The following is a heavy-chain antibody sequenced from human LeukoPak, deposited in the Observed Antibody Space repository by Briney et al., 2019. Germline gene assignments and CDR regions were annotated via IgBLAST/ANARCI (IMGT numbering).Heavy chain of an antibody. CDR3: ARHEYSGSYYGLSWFDP. J-gene: IGHJ5*02. V-gene: IGHV4-39*01. CDR1: GGSISSGGYY. CDR2: IYYSGST. D-gene: IGHD1-26*01. Sequence: PSQTLSLTCTVSGGSISSGGYYWGWIRQPPGKGLEWIASIYYSGSTYYNPSLKSRVTISVDTSKNQLSLKLSSLTAADTAVYYCARHEYSGSYYGLSWFDPWGQGTLVTVSS.